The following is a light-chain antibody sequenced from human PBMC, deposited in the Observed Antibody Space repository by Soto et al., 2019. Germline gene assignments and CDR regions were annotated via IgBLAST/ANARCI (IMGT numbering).Light chain of an antibody. Sequence: QSVLTQPPSVSGSPGQSVTISCSGTIDDVTAYYRVSWYQQTPGTAPKLMIYDVSNRPSGVPDRFSGSRSGHTASLTISGLQAEDEGDYYCSVYTRTSTYVFGTGTKVTVL. CDR3: SVYTRTSTYV. V-gene: IGLV2-18*01. CDR1: IDDVTAYYR. J-gene: IGLJ1*01. CDR2: DVS.